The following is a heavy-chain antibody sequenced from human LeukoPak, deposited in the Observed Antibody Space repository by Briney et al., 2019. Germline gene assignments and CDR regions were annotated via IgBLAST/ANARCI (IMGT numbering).Heavy chain of an antibody. CDR2: ISYDGSNK. CDR3: AVAYSSNGYYPVDY. CDR1: GFTFSSYG. D-gene: IGHD3-22*01. J-gene: IGHJ4*02. Sequence: GGSLRLSCAASGFTFSSYGMHWVRQAPGKGLEWVAVISYDGSNKYYADSMKGRFTISRDNSKNTLYLQMNSLRAEDTAVYYCAVAYSSNGYYPVDYWGQGTLVIVSA. V-gene: IGHV3-30*03.